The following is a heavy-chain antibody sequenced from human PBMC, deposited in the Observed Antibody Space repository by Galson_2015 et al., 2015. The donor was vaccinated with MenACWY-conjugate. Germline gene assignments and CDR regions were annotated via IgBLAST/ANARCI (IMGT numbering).Heavy chain of an antibody. V-gene: IGHV4-59*08. CDR2: IYYSGTT. CDR3: ARRHCSSGSCFFDY. J-gene: IGHJ4*02. Sequence: APLSLTCTVSGGSISSYYLSWIGQPPGQGLEWIGYIYYSGTTKYNPSLKRRVTITADMSKTQFSMRLNSVAAADTAVYYCARRHCSSGSCFFDYWGQGSLVTVSS. CDR1: GGSISSYY. D-gene: IGHD2-15*01.